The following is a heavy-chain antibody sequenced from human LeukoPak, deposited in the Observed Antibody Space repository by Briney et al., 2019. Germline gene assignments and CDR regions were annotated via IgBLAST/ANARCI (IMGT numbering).Heavy chain of an antibody. CDR2: INPNSGGT. Sequence: GASVKVSCKASGYTFTGYYMHWVRQAPGQGLEWMGWINPNSGGTNYAQKFQGRVTMTRDTSISTAYMELSRLRSDDTAVYYCAKSHSGSYSPFDYWGQGTLVTVSS. J-gene: IGHJ4*02. CDR3: AKSHSGSYSPFDY. CDR1: GYTFTGYY. D-gene: IGHD1-26*01. V-gene: IGHV1-2*02.